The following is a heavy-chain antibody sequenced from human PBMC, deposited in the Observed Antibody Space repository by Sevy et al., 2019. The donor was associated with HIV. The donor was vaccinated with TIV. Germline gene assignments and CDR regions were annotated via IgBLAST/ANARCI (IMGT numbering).Heavy chain of an antibody. J-gene: IGHJ2*01. Sequence: SETLSLTCAVSGGSISSSNWWSWVRQPPGKGLGWIGEIYRSGSTNYNPSLKSRVTISVDKSKNQFSLKLSSVTAADTAVYYCARDRGVARNFDLWGRGTLVTVSS. CDR3: ARDRGVARNFDL. D-gene: IGHD3-16*01. V-gene: IGHV4-4*02. CDR1: GGSISSSNW. CDR2: IYRSGST.